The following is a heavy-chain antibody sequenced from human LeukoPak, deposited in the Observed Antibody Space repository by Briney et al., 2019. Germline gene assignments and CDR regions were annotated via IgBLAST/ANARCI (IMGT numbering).Heavy chain of an antibody. J-gene: IGHJ4*02. D-gene: IGHD6-6*01. V-gene: IGHV1-69*13. Sequence: GASVKVSCKASGGTFSSYAISWVRQAPGQGLEWMGGIIPIFGTANYAQKFQGRVTITADESTSTAYMELSSLRSEDTAVYYCARGGEPRTTFRYSSSYDVGGYWGQGTLVTVSS. CDR1: GGTFSSYA. CDR3: ARGGEPRTTFRYSSSYDVGGY. CDR2: IIPIFGTA.